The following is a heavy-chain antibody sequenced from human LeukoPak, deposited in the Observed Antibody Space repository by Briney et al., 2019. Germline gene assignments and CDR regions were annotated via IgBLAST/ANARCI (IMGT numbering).Heavy chain of an antibody. V-gene: IGHV3-49*04. Sequence: PGGSLRLSCAASGFTFGDYAMSWVRQAPGKGLEWVGFIRSKAYGGTTEYAASVKGRFTISRDDSKSIAYLQMNSLKTEDTAVYYCTRDPFIYSFYYYYYYMDVWGKGTTVTVSS. CDR3: TRDPFIYSFYYYYYYMDV. J-gene: IGHJ6*03. D-gene: IGHD5-12*01. CDR2: IRSKAYGGTT. CDR1: GFTFGDYA.